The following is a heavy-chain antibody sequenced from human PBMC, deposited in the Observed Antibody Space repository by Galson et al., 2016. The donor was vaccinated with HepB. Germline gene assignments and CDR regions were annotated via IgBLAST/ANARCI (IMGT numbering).Heavy chain of an antibody. J-gene: IGHJ4*02. Sequence: WIRQSPSRGLEWLGRTYYRSKWYSDYAVSVKSRITISPDTSKNQFSLQLNSVTPEDTAIYYCARSAAAQHPFDYWGQGTLVTVAS. CDR2: TYYRSKWYS. V-gene: IGHV6-1*01. D-gene: IGHD6-13*01. CDR3: ARSAAAQHPFDY.